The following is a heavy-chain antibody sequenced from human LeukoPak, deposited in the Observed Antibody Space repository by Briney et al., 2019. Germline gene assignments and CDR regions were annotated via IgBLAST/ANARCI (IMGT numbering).Heavy chain of an antibody. D-gene: IGHD5-12*01. Sequence: ASVKVSCKASGYTFTSYGISWVRQAPGQGLEWMGWISAYNSNTNYAQKLQGRVTMTTDTSTSTAYMELRSLRSDDTAVYYCARDRYSGYDYSSQFDYWGQGTLVTVSS. V-gene: IGHV1-18*01. CDR2: ISAYNSNT. J-gene: IGHJ4*02. CDR3: ARDRYSGYDYSSQFDY. CDR1: GYTFTSYG.